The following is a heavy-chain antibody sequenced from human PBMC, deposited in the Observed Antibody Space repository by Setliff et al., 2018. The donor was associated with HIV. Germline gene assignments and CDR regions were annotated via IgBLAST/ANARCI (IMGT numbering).Heavy chain of an antibody. CDR2: IIHILGTA. D-gene: IGHD3-10*01. V-gene: IGHV1-69*13. Sequence: SVKVSCKTSRRTFSEDAIYWVRQAPGEGLEWVGGIIHILGTADYAEKFQGRVTITADEPRSTVYLEVSNLRSEDTAVYYCAKAVRGYGSTYYNYYYMDVWGKGTTVTV. CDR1: RRTFSEDA. J-gene: IGHJ6*03. CDR3: AKAVRGYGSTYYNYYYMDV.